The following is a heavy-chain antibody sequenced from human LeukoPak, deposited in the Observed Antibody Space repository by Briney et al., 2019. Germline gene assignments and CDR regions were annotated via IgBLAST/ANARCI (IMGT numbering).Heavy chain of an antibody. CDR1: GGSISSGGYY. Sequence: SETLSLTCTVSGGSISSGGYYWSWIRQHPGRGLEWIGYIYYSGSTYYNPSLKSRVTISVETSKNQFSLKLSSVTAADTAVYYCASSLGGVTAIWGGLDYWGQGTLVTVSS. CDR2: IYYSGST. CDR3: ASSLGGVTAIWGGLDY. D-gene: IGHD2-21*02. J-gene: IGHJ4*02. V-gene: IGHV4-31*03.